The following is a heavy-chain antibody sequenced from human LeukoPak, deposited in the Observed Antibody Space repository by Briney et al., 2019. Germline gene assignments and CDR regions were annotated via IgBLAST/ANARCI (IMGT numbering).Heavy chain of an antibody. CDR1: GFTFSSYA. CDR3: AKDGPGSSWSYVDY. CDR2: ISGSGGST. D-gene: IGHD6-13*01. J-gene: IGHJ4*02. V-gene: IGHV3-23*01. Sequence: GGSLRLSCAASGFTFSSYAMSWVRQAPGKGLEWVSAISGSGGSTYYADSVKGRFTISRDNSMNTLYLQMNSLRAEDTAVYYCAKDGPGSSWSYVDYWGQGTLVTVSS.